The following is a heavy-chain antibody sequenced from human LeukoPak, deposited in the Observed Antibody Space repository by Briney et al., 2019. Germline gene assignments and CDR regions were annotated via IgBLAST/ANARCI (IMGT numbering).Heavy chain of an antibody. CDR2: IGYSGGNT. V-gene: IGHV3-23*01. Sequence: GGSLRLSCAASGFTFSSYAMSWVRQAPGKGLEWVSGIGYSGGNTYYADSVKGRFTISRDNSKNMLYLQMNSLRAEDTALYYCAKVREGYYYYMDVWGKGTTVTVSS. D-gene: IGHD1-26*01. CDR3: AKVREGYYYYMDV. CDR1: GFTFSSYA. J-gene: IGHJ6*03.